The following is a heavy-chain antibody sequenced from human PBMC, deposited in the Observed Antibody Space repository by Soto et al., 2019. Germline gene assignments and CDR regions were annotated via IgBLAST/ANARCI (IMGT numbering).Heavy chain of an antibody. D-gene: IGHD2-8*01. CDR2: INHSGST. V-gene: IGHV4-34*01. Sequence: SETLSLTCAVYGGSFSGYYWSCIRQPPGKGLEWIGEINHSGSTNYNPSLKSRVTISVDTSKNQFSLKLSSVTAADTAVYYCARGGESTNGFDYWGQGTLVTVSS. CDR3: ARGGESTNGFDY. CDR1: GGSFSGYY. J-gene: IGHJ4*02.